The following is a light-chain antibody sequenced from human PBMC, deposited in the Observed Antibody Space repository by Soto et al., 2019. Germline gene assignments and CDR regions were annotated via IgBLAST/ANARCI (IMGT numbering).Light chain of an antibody. V-gene: IGKV1-39*01. CDR2: AAS. J-gene: IGKJ4*01. Sequence: DIQMTQSPSSLSASVGDRVTITCRASQSISSYLNWYQQKPGKAPKLLIYAASSLQSGVPSRFSGSGSGTDFTLPISSLQPEDFATYYCKQSYSTPLTFGGGPKVEIK. CDR3: KQSYSTPLT. CDR1: QSISSY.